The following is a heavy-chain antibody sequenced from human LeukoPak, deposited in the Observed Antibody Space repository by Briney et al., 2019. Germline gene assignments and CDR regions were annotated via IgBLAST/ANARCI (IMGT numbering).Heavy chain of an antibody. CDR1: EFTFSSYA. V-gene: IGHV3-23*01. CDR3: ASPAFHSSSWYYFDY. J-gene: IGHJ4*02. Sequence: GGSLRLSCAASEFTFSSYAMSWVCQAPGKGLEWVSIISGSGGSTYYADSVKGRFTISRDNSKNTLYLQMNSLRAEDTAVYYCASPAFHSSSWYYFDYWGQGTLVTVSS. D-gene: IGHD6-13*01. CDR2: ISGSGGST.